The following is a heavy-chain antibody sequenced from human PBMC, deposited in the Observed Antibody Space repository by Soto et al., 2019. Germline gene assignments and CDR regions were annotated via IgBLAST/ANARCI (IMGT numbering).Heavy chain of an antibody. CDR2: LDHSGST. Sequence: PSETLSLTCSVSGGSISRGDYYWSWIRQPPGKGLQWLGYLDHSGSTFFNPPLKSRLTLSLDTSNNQFSLKLTSVTAADTAVYYCARRAGDYGPYGMDVWGQGTTVTVSS. CDR3: ARRAGDYGPYGMDV. V-gene: IGHV4-30-4*01. D-gene: IGHD3-9*01. J-gene: IGHJ6*02. CDR1: GGSISRGDYY.